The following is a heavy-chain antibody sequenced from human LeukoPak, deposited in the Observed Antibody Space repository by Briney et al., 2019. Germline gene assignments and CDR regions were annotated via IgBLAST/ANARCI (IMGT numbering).Heavy chain of an antibody. D-gene: IGHD3-10*01. CDR3: ASSDYFGSGRGGFSPSDY. V-gene: IGHV3-7*01. CDR2: IRQDGRDK. J-gene: IGHJ4*02. Sequence: GGSLRLSCAVSGFTSSDYCMAWVRQTPGKGLEWVANIRQDGRDKTYVDSVKGRFTISRDNAKSSLFLQMNNLRAEDTAIYYCASSDYFGSGRGGFSPSDYWGQGTLVTVSS. CDR1: GFTSSDYC.